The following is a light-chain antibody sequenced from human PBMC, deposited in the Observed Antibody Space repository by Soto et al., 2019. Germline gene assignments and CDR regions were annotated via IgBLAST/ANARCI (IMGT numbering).Light chain of an antibody. V-gene: IGLV2-8*01. Sequence: QSVLTLPPSASGSPGQSVAISCTGTRSDVGGYNFVSWYQQHPGKAPKVLIYEVSKRASGVPDRFSGSKSGNTASLTVTGLQAEDEADYYCSSYAGSNNVLFGGGTKVTVL. J-gene: IGLJ2*01. CDR2: EVS. CDR3: SSYAGSNNVL. CDR1: RSDVGGYNF.